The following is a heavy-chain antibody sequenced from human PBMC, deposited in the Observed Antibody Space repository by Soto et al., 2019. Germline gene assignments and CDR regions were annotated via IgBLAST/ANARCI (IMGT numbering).Heavy chain of an antibody. CDR3: AKDPSYDSSGYQNWFDP. D-gene: IGHD3-22*01. Sequence: PGGSLRLSCAASGFTFSSYAMSWVRQAPGKGLEWVSAISGSGGSTYYADSVKGRFTISRDNSKNTLYLQMNSLRAEDTAVYYCAKDPSYDSSGYQNWFDPWGQGTLGTVSS. CDR2: ISGSGGST. V-gene: IGHV3-23*01. CDR1: GFTFSSYA. J-gene: IGHJ5*02.